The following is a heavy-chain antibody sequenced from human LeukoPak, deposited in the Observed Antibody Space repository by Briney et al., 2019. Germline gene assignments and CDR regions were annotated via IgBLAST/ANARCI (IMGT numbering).Heavy chain of an antibody. J-gene: IGHJ4*02. D-gene: IGHD4-17*01. Sequence: GGSLRLSCAASGFTFSSYAMSWVRQAPGKGLEWVSAISGSGGSTYYADSVKGRFTISRDNSKNTLYPQMNSLRAEDTAVYYCAKDSDYGDYEKGYWGQGTLVTVSS. CDR2: ISGSGGST. CDR3: AKDSDYGDYEKGY. V-gene: IGHV3-23*01. CDR1: GFTFSSYA.